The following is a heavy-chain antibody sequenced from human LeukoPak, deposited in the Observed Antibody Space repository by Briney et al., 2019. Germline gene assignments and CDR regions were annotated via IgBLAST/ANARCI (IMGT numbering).Heavy chain of an antibody. CDR3: ARDGRYTEFDY. V-gene: IGHV3-33*01. Sequence: HPGGSLRLSCAAPGFTFRSYGMHWVRQAPGKGLEWVAVIWNDGSNKYYADSVKGRFTISRDNSKNTLYLQMNSLRAEDTAVYYCARDGRYTEFDYWGQGTLVTVSS. D-gene: IGHD5-18*01. CDR1: GFTFRSYG. J-gene: IGHJ4*02. CDR2: IWNDGSNK.